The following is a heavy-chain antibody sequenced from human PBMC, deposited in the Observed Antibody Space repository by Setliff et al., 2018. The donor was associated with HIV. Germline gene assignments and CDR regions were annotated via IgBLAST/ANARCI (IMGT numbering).Heavy chain of an antibody. J-gene: IGHJ4*02. V-gene: IGHV1-69*10. CDR3: ARPQWELGVDY. Sequence: ASVKVSCKASGGTFTSYVISWVRQAPGQGLEWMGGIIPILGIASYSQKFQGRVTITADKSTSTAYMELSSLRSEDTAVYYCARPQWELGVDYWGQGTLVTVSS. CDR2: IIPILGIA. CDR1: GGTFTSYV. D-gene: IGHD1-26*01.